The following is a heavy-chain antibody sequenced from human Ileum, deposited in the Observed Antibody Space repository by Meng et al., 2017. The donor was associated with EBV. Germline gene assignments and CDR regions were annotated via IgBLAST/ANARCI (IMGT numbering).Heavy chain of an antibody. Sequence: QVHLQESGPGLVQPSDTLSLACCVSGYSISSTNWWGWIRQPPGKGLEWIWYIYYSGSTSYNPSLKSRVTMSVDTSKNQFSLNLNSVTAVDTAVYYCARNVPGTSAYYDWGQGTLVTVSS. CDR1: GYSISSTNW. CDR2: IYYSGST. V-gene: IGHV4-28*01. D-gene: IGHD3-22*01. J-gene: IGHJ4*02. CDR3: ARNVPGTSAYYD.